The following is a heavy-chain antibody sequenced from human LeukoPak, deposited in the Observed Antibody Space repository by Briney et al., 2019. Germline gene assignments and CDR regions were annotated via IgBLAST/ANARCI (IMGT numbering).Heavy chain of an antibody. D-gene: IGHD5-18*01. J-gene: IGHJ6*02. CDR3: AKDPSGDSFGSYGMDV. V-gene: IGHV3-30*18. Sequence: GRSLRLSCAASGFTFSSYDMHWVRQAPGKGLEWVAVISYDGSNKYYAASVKGRFTISRDNSKNTLYLQMNSRRVDDTAVYYCAKDPSGDSFGSYGMDVWGQGTTVTVSS. CDR2: ISYDGSNK. CDR1: GFTFSSYD.